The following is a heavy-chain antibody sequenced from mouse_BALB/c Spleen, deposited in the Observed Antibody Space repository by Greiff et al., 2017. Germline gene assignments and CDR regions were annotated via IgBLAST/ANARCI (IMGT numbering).Heavy chain of an antibody. V-gene: IGHV5-17*02. CDR2: ISSGSSTI. Sequence: EVKVIESGGGLVQPGGSRKLSCAASGFTFSSFGMHWVRQAPEKGLEWVAYISSGSSTIYYADTVKGRFTISRDNPKNTLFLQMTSLRSEDTAMYYCARRLYFDYWGQGTTLTVSS. J-gene: IGHJ2*01. CDR3: ARRLYFDY. CDR1: GFTFSSFG. D-gene: IGHD1-2*01.